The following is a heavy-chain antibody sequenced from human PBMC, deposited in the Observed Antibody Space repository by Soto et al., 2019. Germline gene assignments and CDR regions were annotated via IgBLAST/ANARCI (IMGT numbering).Heavy chain of an antibody. J-gene: IGHJ6*03. V-gene: IGHV1-18*01. Sequence: ASVKVSCKTSGYTFINYGISWVRQAPGQGLEWMGWISGYNGNTNYAQKLQGRVTMTTDTSTSTAYMELRSLRSDDTAVYYCARVGDGRFGEGYYYYYYMDVWGKGTTVTVSS. CDR2: ISGYNGNT. CDR1: GYTFINYG. CDR3: ARVGDGRFGEGYYYYYYMDV. D-gene: IGHD3-10*01.